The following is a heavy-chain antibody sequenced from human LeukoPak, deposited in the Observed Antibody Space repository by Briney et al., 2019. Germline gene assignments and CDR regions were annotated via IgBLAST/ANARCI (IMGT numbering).Heavy chain of an antibody. V-gene: IGHV3-48*01. CDR2: ISSSSSTI. J-gene: IGHJ4*02. D-gene: IGHD3-22*01. CDR1: GFTFSSYS. Sequence: PGGSLRLSWAASGFTFSSYSMNWDRQAPGKGLEWVSYISSSSSTIYYADSVKGRFTISRDHAKNSLYLQMNSLRAEDTAVYYCAREGYYYDSSGYYFDYWGQGTLVTVSS. CDR3: AREGYYYDSSGYYFDY.